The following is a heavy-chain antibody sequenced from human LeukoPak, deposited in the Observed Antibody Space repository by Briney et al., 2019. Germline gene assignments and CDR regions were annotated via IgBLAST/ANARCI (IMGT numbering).Heavy chain of an antibody. J-gene: IGHJ4*02. CDR3: ARGIGEQWLDRDFDY. V-gene: IGHV1-46*01. D-gene: IGHD6-19*01. Sequence: GASVKVSCKASGYTFTRHYIQWVRQAPGQGLEWMEIINPSGGSTSYAQKFQGRVTMTRDMSTRTVYMELSSLRSEDTAVYYCARGIGEQWLDRDFDYWGQGTLVTVSS. CDR1: GYTFTRHY. CDR2: INPSGGST.